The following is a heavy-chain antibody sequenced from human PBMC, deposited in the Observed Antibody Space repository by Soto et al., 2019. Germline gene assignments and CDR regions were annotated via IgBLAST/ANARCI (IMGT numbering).Heavy chain of an antibody. CDR3: ARENGDTTYAFDI. CDR1: GGSISSGGYS. J-gene: IGHJ3*02. Sequence: SETLSLTCAVSGGSISSGGYSWSWIRQPPGKGLEWIGYIYHSGSTYYNPSLKSRVTISVDRSKNQCSLKLSSVTAADTAVYYCARENGDTTYAFDIWGQGTMVTVSS. CDR2: IYHSGST. V-gene: IGHV4-30-2*01. D-gene: IGHD2-21*01.